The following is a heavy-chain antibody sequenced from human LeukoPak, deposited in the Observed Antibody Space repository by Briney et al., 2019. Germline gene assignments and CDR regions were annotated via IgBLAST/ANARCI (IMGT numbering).Heavy chain of an antibody. CDR1: GFTFSAYW. CDR3: ARVATTSSKWSLDY. D-gene: IGHD2-2*01. Sequence: GGSLRLSCAASGFTFSAYWMHWVRQSPGKGLVWVARSNSDGSTTDYADSVKGRFTISRDIAKSTMFLQMDSLRADDTAVYYCARVATTSSKWSLDYWGQGTLVTVSS. CDR2: SNSDGSTT. J-gene: IGHJ4*02. V-gene: IGHV3-74*01.